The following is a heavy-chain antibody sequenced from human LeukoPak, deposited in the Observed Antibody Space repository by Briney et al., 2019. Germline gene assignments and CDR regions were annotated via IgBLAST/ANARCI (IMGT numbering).Heavy chain of an antibody. CDR1: GLSLNNARLG. V-gene: IGHV2-26*01. J-gene: IGHJ4*01. CDR3: ARLYFGESFYDY. CDR2: IFSNDEK. Sequence: ESGPTLVNPTETLTLTCTVSGLSLNNARLGISWIRRPPGKALEWLAHIFSNDEKSYSPSLKTRLTISTDTSKSQVVLSMTNMDPVDTGTYFCARLYFGESFYDYWGHGTLVSVSS. D-gene: IGHD3-10*01.